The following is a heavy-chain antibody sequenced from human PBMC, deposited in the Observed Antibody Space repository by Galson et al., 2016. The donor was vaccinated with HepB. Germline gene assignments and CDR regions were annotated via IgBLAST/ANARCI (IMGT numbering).Heavy chain of an antibody. J-gene: IGHJ4*02. V-gene: IGHV4-4*02. D-gene: IGHD3-16*01. Sequence: SETLSLTCAVSGGSISGANWWSWVHQPPGKGLEWIGDTYHGGSTNYNPSLKSRVTISIDESKNQFSLEVTSVTAADTAVYYCAGGIHSWGQGILVTVSS. CDR3: AGGIHS. CDR1: GGSISGANW. CDR2: TYHGGST.